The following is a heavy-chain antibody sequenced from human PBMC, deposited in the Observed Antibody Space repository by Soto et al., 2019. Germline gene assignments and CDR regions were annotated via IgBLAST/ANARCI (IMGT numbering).Heavy chain of an antibody. CDR2: ISAYHGNT. CDR3: ARFIVVVPAAIGPRFYGMDV. D-gene: IGHD2-2*02. J-gene: IGHJ6*02. V-gene: IGHV1-18*04. CDR1: GYTFTSYG. Sequence: ASVKVSCKASGYTFTSYGISWVRQAPGQGLEWMGWISAYHGNTNYAQKLQGRVTMTTDTSTSTAYMELRSLRSDDTAVYYCARFIVVVPAAIGPRFYGMDVWGQGTTVTVSS.